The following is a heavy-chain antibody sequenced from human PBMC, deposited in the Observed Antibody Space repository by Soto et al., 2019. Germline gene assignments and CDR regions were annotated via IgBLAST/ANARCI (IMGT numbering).Heavy chain of an antibody. CDR3: ARGRYYYDSSGHAVFDP. D-gene: IGHD3-22*01. CDR1: GGSFSGYY. V-gene: IGHV4-34*01. J-gene: IGHJ5*02. CDR2: INHSGST. Sequence: QVQLQQWGAGLLKPSETLSLTCAVYGGSFSGYYWSWIRQPPGKGLEWIGEINHSGSTNYNPSLKSPVTISVDTSKNQFSLKLSSVTAADTAVYYCARGRYYYDSSGHAVFDPWGQGTLVTVSS.